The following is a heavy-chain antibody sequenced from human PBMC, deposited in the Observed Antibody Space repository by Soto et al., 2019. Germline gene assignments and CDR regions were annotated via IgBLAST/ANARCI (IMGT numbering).Heavy chain of an antibody. V-gene: IGHV3-11*06. Sequence: SLRLCCAASGFTFSDYYMSWIRQAPGKGLEWVSYISDSSSNTNYGDSVKGRFTISRDNAKNLLYLQMNSLRAEDTAVYYCAKGEGYKWNYEFDPWGQGTLVTVSS. J-gene: IGHJ5*02. CDR3: AKGEGYKWNYEFDP. D-gene: IGHD1-7*01. CDR1: GFTFSDYY. CDR2: ISDSSSNT.